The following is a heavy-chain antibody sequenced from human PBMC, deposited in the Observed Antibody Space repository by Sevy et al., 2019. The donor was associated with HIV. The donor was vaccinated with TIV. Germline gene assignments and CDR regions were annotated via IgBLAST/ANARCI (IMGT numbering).Heavy chain of an antibody. CDR2: IYSGDKT. CDR3: ARLNVYYYDDDGYYTTGHAFDI. V-gene: IGHV3-53*01. J-gene: IGHJ3*02. D-gene: IGHD3-22*01. CDR1: GFSVSDTY. Sequence: GGSLRLSCAASGFSVSDTYMSWVRQAPGKGLEWVSVIYSGDKTYHADSVKGRFTISRDSSKNTIYLQLNSLRTEDTAVYYCARLNVYYYDDDGYYTTGHAFDIWGQGTMVTVSS.